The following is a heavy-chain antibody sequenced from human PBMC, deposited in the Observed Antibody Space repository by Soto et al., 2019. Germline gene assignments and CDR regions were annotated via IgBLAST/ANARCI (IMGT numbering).Heavy chain of an antibody. J-gene: IGHJ5*02. Sequence: SETLSLTCTVSGGSNSSSSYYWGWIRQPPGKGLEWIGRIYYSGSTYYNTSLKSRVTISVDTSKNQFSLKLSSLTAADTAVYYCARLQWELRYNWFDPWGQGTLVTVSS. V-gene: IGHV4-39*01. CDR2: IYYSGST. CDR3: ARLQWELRYNWFDP. D-gene: IGHD1-26*01. CDR1: GGSNSSSSYY.